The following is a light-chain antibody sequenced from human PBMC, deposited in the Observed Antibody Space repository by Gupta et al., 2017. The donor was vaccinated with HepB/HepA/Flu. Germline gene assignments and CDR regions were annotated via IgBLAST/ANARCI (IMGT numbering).Light chain of an antibody. V-gene: IGKV3-15*01. Sequence: EIVMTQSPATLSVSPGERAALSCRASQSVTSNLAWYQHKPGQAPRLLIHGASTRATGIPARCSGSGSGTEFTLTIDSLQSEDFAVYYCQQYDNWRPITFGQGTRLDIK. J-gene: IGKJ5*01. CDR2: GAS. CDR1: QSVTSN. CDR3: QQYDNWRPIT.